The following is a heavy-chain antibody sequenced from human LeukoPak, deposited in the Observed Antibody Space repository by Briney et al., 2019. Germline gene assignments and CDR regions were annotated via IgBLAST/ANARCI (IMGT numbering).Heavy chain of an antibody. CDR2: IKQDGSEK. Sequence: GGSLRLSCAASGLTFSSYWMSWVRQAPGKGLECVDNIKQDGSEKYYVDSVKGRFTISRDNAKNSLYLQMNSLRAEDTAVYYCARGHIVVVPAAPWGWFDPWGQGTLVTVSS. CDR3: ARGHIVVVPAAPWGWFDP. V-gene: IGHV3-7*04. J-gene: IGHJ5*02. D-gene: IGHD2-2*01. CDR1: GLTFSSYW.